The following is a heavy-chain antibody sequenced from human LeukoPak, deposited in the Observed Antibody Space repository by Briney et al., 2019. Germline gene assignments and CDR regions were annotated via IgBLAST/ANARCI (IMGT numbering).Heavy chain of an antibody. CDR3: ASLRPPLLYSDPRRDAFDI. V-gene: IGHV3-30-3*01. D-gene: IGHD2-15*01. Sequence: GGSLRLSCAASGFTFSSYAMHWVRQAPGKGLEWVAVISYDGSNKYYADSVKGRFTISRDNSKNTLYLQMNSLRAEDTAVYYCASLRPPLLYSDPRRDAFDIWGQGTMVTVSS. CDR1: GFTFSSYA. CDR2: ISYDGSNK. J-gene: IGHJ3*02.